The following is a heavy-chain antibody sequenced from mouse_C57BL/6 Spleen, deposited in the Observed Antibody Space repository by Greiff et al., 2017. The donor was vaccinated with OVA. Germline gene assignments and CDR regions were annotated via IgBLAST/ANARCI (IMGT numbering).Heavy chain of an antibody. CDR3: AGIYYGNLYYAMDY. CDR2: IDPSDSYT. D-gene: IGHD2-1*01. J-gene: IGHJ4*01. CDR1: GYTFTSYW. V-gene: IGHV1-50*01. Sequence: VQLQQPGAELVKPGASVKLSCKASGYTFTSYWMQWVKQRPGQGLEWIGEIDPSDSYTNYNQKFKGKATLTVDTSSSTAYMQLSSLTSEDSAVYYCAGIYYGNLYYAMDYWGQGTSVTVSS.